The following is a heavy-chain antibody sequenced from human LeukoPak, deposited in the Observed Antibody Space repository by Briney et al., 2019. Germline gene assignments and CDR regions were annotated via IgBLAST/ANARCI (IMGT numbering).Heavy chain of an antibody. CDR1: GFTFSSYA. D-gene: IGHD6-6*01. Sequence: GGSLRLSCVASGFTFSSYAMSWVRQAPGKGLEWVSAIGGSGGSTYYAASVKGRFTVSRDDFKTTLYLQMNSLRVEDTAVYYCAKDEAPAARSWNYYYGMDVWGQGTTVTVSS. J-gene: IGHJ6*02. V-gene: IGHV3-23*01. CDR2: IGGSGGST. CDR3: AKDEAPAARSWNYYYGMDV.